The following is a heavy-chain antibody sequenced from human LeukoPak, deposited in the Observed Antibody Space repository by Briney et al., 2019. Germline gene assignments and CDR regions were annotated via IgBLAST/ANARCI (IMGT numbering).Heavy chain of an antibody. D-gene: IGHD3-10*01. J-gene: IGHJ5*02. CDR3: ARGLLVRGVGT. CDR2: IYSGGST. Sequence: PGGSLRLSCAASGFTFSDYYMSWVRQAPGKGLEWVSVIYSGGSTYYADSVKGRFTISRDNSKNTLYLQMNSLRAEDTAVYYCARGLLVRGVGTWGQGTLVTVSS. CDR1: GFTFSDYY. V-gene: IGHV3-66*01.